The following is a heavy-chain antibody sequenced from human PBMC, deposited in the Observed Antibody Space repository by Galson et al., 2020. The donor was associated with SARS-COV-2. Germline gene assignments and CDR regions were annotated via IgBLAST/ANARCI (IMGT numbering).Heavy chain of an antibody. CDR3: ARDFYYDSSGYSKDY. Sequence: GGPLRLSCAASGFTVSSNYMSWVRQAPGKGLEWVSVIYSGGSTYYADSVKGRFTISRDNSKNTLYLQMNSLRAEDTAVYYCARDFYYDSSGYSKDYWGQGTLVTVSS. J-gene: IGHJ4*02. CDR2: IYSGGST. V-gene: IGHV3-53*01. CDR1: GFTVSSNY. D-gene: IGHD3-22*01.